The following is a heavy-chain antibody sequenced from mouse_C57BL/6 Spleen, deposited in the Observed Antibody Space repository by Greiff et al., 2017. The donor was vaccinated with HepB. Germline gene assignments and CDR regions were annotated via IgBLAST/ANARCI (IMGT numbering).Heavy chain of an antibody. D-gene: IGHD2-5*01. CDR1: GYTFTSYW. CDR2: IDPNSGGT. Sequence: QVQLKQPGAELVKPGASVKLSCKASGYTFTSYWMHWVKQRPGRGLEWIGRIDPNSGGTKYNEKFKSKATLTVDKPSSTAYMQLSSLTSEDSAVYYCARSDSNPYFDYWGQGTTLTVSS. V-gene: IGHV1-72*01. CDR3: ARSDSNPYFDY. J-gene: IGHJ2*01.